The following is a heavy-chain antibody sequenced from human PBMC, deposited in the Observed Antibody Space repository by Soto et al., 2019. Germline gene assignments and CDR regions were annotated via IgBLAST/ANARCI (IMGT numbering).Heavy chain of an antibody. CDR3: ARGWGGYFQH. V-gene: IGHV4-59*01. CDR1: GGSISSYY. J-gene: IGHJ1*01. D-gene: IGHD7-27*01. Sequence: QVQLQESGPGLVKPSETLSLTCTVSGGSISSYYWNWIRQPPGKGLEWIGYLYYSGSPNYNPSLKSRVTISVDTSKNQFSLKLSSVTAADTAVYYCARGWGGYFQHWDQGTLVTVSS. CDR2: LYYSGSP.